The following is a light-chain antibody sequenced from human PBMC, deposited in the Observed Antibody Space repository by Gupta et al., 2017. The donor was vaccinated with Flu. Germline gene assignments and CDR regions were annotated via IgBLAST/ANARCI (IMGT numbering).Light chain of an antibody. Sequence: DIQMTQSPSSLSASVGDTVTITCRASQNIRNYLNWYQQKPGKAPNLLIYTASGWQSGVPSRFSGSGSGEHVTFTSSRRQQEDFGDYYCQHTDSTPMYAFGQGTKLEIK. V-gene: IGKV1-39*01. CDR1: QNIRNY. CDR2: TAS. CDR3: QHTDSTPMYA. J-gene: IGKJ2*01.